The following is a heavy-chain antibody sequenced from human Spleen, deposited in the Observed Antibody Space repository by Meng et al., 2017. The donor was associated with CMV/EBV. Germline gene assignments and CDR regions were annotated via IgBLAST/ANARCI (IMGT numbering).Heavy chain of an antibody. J-gene: IGHJ5*02. CDR2: IHWSDDK. V-gene: IGHV2-5*01. D-gene: IGHD2-2*01. CDR1: GFSLSTSGVG. Sequence: SGPTLVKPTQTLTLTCTFSGFSLSTSGVGVGWIRQPPGKALEWLALIHWSDDKRYSPTLKSRLTITKDTSKNEVVLTMTNMDPVETATYYCAYSYCSTTSCFWLDPWGQGTLVTVSS. CDR3: AYSYCSTTSCFWLDP.